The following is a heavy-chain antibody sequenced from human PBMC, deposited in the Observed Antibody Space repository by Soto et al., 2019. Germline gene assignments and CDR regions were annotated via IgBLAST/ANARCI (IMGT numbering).Heavy chain of an antibody. V-gene: IGHV3-9*01. Sequence: EVQLVESGGGLVQPGRSLRLSCVASGFTFDDYAMHWVLQTPGKGLSWVASMDWHGGSTAYADSVKGRFPISRDNARNSLYLPMNSLRPEDTALYYCVKGRGSYFVDFGLDVWGQGTTVTVSS. J-gene: IGHJ6*02. CDR1: GFTFDDYA. CDR3: VKGRGSYFVDFGLDV. D-gene: IGHD3-16*01. CDR2: MDWHGGST.